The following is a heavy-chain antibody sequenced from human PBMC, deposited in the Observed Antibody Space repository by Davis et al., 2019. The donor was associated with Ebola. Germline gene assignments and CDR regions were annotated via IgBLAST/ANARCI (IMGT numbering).Heavy chain of an antibody. CDR1: GDSVSSNSAA. D-gene: IGHD1-26*01. CDR3: ARSPSGIVGATGWFDP. V-gene: IGHV6-1*01. CDR2: TYYRSKWYN. Sequence: SQTPSLTCAISGDSVSSNSAAWNWIRQSPSRGLEWLGRTYYRSKWYNDYAVSVKSRITINPDTSKNQFSLQLNSVTPEDTAVYYCARSPSGIVGATGWFDPWGQGTLVTVSS. J-gene: IGHJ5*02.